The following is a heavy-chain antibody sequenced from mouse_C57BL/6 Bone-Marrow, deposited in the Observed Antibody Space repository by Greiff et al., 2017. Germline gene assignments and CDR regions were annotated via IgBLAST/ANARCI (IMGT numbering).Heavy chain of an antibody. D-gene: IGHD1-1*01. CDR3: ARFSSLRDYAMDY. CDR2: IHPNSGST. V-gene: IGHV1-64*01. CDR1: GYTFTSYW. J-gene: IGHJ4*01. Sequence: VKLQQPGAELVKPGASVKLSCKASGYTFTSYWLHWVKQRPGQGLEWIGMIHPNSGSTNYNEKFKSKATLTVDKSSSIAYMQLSSLTSEDSAVYYCARFSSLRDYAMDYWGQGTSVTVSS.